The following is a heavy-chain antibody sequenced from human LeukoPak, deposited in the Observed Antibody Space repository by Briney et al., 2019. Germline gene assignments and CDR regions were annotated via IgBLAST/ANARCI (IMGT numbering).Heavy chain of an antibody. Sequence: GGSLRLSCAASGFIFTNYWMSWVRQAPGKGLEWVATIKEDGSDKHYVDSARGRFTISRDNAKNSLYLQMNALRADDTAVYYCATWGSIFGVTFFDFWGQGTLLTVSS. J-gene: IGHJ4*02. CDR1: GFIFTNYW. CDR2: IKEDGSDK. CDR3: ATWGSIFGVTFFDF. D-gene: IGHD3-3*01. V-gene: IGHV3-7*01.